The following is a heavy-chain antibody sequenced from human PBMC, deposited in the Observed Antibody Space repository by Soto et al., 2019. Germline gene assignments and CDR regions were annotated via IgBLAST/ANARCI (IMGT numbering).Heavy chain of an antibody. CDR2: INHSGST. CDR3: ARELGGSPDY. J-gene: IGHJ4*02. CDR1: GGSFSGYY. Sequence: PSETLSLTCAVYGGSFSGYYWSWIRQPPGKGLEWIGEINHSGSTNYNPSLKSRVTISVDTSKNQFSLKLSSVTAADTAVYYCARELGGSPDYWGQGTLVTVSS. V-gene: IGHV4-34*01. D-gene: IGHD1-26*01.